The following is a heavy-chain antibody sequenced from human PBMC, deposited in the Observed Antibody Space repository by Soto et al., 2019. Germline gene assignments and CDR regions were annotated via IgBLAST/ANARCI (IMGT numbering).Heavy chain of an antibody. J-gene: IGHJ4*02. CDR3: GRGGGSYYDYVWGSYRPLHFDY. Sequence: SETLSLTCTVSGGSISSGDYYWSWIRQPPGKGLEWIGYIYYSGSTYYNPSLKSRVTISVDTSKNQFSLKLSSVTAADTAVYYCGRGGGSYYDYVWGSYRPLHFDYWGQGTLVTVS. CDR1: GGSISSGDYY. V-gene: IGHV4-30-4*01. CDR2: IYYSGST. D-gene: IGHD3-16*02.